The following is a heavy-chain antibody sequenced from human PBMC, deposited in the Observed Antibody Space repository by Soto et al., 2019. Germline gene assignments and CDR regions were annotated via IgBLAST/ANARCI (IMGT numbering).Heavy chain of an antibody. Sequence: EVQLEESGGDLVQPGGSLSLSCAASGFTFSGHWMHWVRQVPGKGLEWVSRINTDGGSSAYADSVKGRFTISRDNAKNTLYLQRNGLRAEDTAVYYCAREAGYCSRTSCYRRAFDTWGQGTTVTVSS. D-gene: IGHD2-2*01. CDR2: INTDGGSS. CDR3: AREAGYCSRTSCYRRAFDT. J-gene: IGHJ3*02. V-gene: IGHV3-74*03. CDR1: GFTFSGHW.